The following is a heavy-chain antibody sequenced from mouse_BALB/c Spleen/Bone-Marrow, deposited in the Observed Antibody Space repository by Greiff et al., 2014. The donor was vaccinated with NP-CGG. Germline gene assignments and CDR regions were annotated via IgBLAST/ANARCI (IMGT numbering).Heavy chain of an antibody. CDR1: GFNIKDTY. CDR2: IDPANGNT. CDR3: AYYRYDEGGFAF. D-gene: IGHD2-14*01. J-gene: IGHJ3*01. Sequence: EVQLVESGAELVKPGASVKLSCTASGFNIKDTYMHWVKQRPEQGLEWIVGIDPANGNTKYDPKFQGKATIAADTSSNTAHLQLSSLTSEDTAVYYCAYYRYDEGGFAFWGQGTLVTVSA. V-gene: IGHV14-3*02.